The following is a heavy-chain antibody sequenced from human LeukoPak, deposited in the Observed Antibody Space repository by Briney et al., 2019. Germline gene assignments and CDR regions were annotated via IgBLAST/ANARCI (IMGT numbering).Heavy chain of an antibody. CDR2: ISGSGNAK. J-gene: IGHJ6*03. D-gene: IGHD3-16*01. CDR3: AKNGGVSYYYYMDV. V-gene: IGHV3-48*04. CDR1: GFSFSSYS. Sequence: GGSLRLSCAASGFSFSSYSMNWVRQPPGKGLEWVSYISGSGNAKHYTDSVKGRFTISRDNSKNTLYLQMNSLIAEYTAVYYCAKNGGVSYYYYMDVWGKGTTVTVPS.